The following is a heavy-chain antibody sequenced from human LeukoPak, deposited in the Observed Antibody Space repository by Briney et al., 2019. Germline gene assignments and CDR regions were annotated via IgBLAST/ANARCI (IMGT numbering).Heavy chain of an antibody. CDR3: ARGGRQHYYDSSGYYSY. CDR1: GGTFSSYA. J-gene: IGHJ4*02. D-gene: IGHD3-22*01. CDR2: IIPIFGTA. V-gene: IGHV1-69*13. Sequence: GASVKVSCKASGGTFSSYAISWVRQAPGQGLEWMGGIIPIFGTANYAQKFQGRVTITADESTSTAYMELSSLRSEDTAVYYCARGGRQHYYDSSGYYSYWGQGTLVTVSS.